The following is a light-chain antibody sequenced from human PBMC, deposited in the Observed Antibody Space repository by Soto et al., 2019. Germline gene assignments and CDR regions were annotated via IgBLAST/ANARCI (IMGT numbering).Light chain of an antibody. CDR1: SSDVGSYNL. Sequence: QSVLTQPASVSGSPGQSITISCTGDSSDVGSYNLVSWYQQHPGKAPKLMIYEGSKRPSGVPNRFSASKSGNTASLRISGLQAEDEADYYCCSYAGGVTFNVFGTGTKVTVL. CDR2: EGS. V-gene: IGLV2-23*01. J-gene: IGLJ1*01. CDR3: CSYAGGVTFNV.